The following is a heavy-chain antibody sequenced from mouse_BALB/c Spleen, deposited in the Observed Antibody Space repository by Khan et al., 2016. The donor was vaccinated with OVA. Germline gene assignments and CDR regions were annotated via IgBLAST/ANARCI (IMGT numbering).Heavy chain of an antibody. J-gene: IGHJ2*01. CDR3: ARSMHHYYGRRYFDY. V-gene: IGHV9-3-1*01. CDR1: GYTFTNNG. CDR2: INTYTGEP. D-gene: IGHD1-2*01. Sequence: QIQLVQSGPELKKPEETIKISCKASGYTFTNNGVNWVKQAPGKGLKWMGWINTYTGEPTYADDFKGRFAFSLEISASTAYLQFNNLKNEDTATYFCARSMHHYYGRRYFDYWGQGTTLTVSS.